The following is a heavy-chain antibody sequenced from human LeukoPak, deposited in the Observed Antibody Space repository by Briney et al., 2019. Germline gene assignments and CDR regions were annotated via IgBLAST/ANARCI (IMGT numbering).Heavy chain of an antibody. CDR1: GESFNNYY. V-gene: IGHV4-34*01. J-gene: IGHJ4*02. D-gene: IGHD3-10*01. CDR3: ARAGWFGELYGPLDF. CDR2: INHSGST. Sequence: PSETLSLTCAAYGESFNNYYWTWIRQSPGKGLEWIGEINHSGSTNYNPSLKSRVTISVDPSKNQFSLKLTSVIAADTALYYCARAGWFGELYGPLDFWGQGTLVTVSS.